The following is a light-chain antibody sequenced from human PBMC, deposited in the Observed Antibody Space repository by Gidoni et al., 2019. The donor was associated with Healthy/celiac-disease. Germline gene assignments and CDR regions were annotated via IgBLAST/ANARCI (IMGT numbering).Light chain of an antibody. CDR2: DVS. J-gene: IGLJ2*01. CDR1: SSDVGGYNY. Sequence: QSALTQPPSGSGSPGQSITISCTGTSSDVGGYNYVSWYQQHPGKAPKLMIYDVSNRPSGVSNRFSGYKSGNTASLTISGLQAEDEADYYCSSYTSSSPVFGGGTKLTVL. CDR3: SSYTSSSPV. V-gene: IGLV2-14*01.